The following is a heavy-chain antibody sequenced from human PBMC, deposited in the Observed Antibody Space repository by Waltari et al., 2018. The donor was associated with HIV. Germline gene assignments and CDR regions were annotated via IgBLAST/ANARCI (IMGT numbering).Heavy chain of an antibody. D-gene: IGHD2-15*01. CDR1: GYSFTSYH. V-gene: IGHV1-2*06. CDR3: ARGESVSVSKIPPGYRFDF. J-gene: IGHJ4*02. Sequence: QVQLVQSGAELKKPGASVEFSCRASGYSFTSYHVPGVRQAPGQGLQWMGRINPISGSTNIPLTFQGRITMTRDTSSGAVFMELRGLKFNDTALYYCARGESVSVSKIPPGYRFDFWGQGTLITVSS. CDR2: INPISGST.